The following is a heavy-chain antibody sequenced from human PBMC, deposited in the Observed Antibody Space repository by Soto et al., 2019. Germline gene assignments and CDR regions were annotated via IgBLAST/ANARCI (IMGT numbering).Heavy chain of an antibody. CDR1: GFTFSSYS. D-gene: IGHD3-3*01. CDR3: ASRDHDFIGYYGMDV. Sequence: PGGSLRLSCSASGFTFSSYSMNWVRQAPGKGLEWVSYISSGSSTIYYADSVKGRFTISRDNAENSLYLQMNSLRDEDTAVYYCASRDHDFIGYYGMDVWGQGTTVTVSS. J-gene: IGHJ6*02. CDR2: ISSGSSTI. V-gene: IGHV3-48*02.